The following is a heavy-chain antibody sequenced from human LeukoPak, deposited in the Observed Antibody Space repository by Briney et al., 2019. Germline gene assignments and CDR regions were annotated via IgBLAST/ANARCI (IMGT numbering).Heavy chain of an antibody. V-gene: IGHV4-59*01. D-gene: IGHD1-1*01. J-gene: IGHJ3*02. Sequence: SETLSLTCTVSGGSISSYYWSWIRQPPGKRLEWIGYVSYSGNTNYNPSFKSRVTISVDTSKNSFSLNLRSMTAADTAVYYCARDRTTPTRGSFPIWGQGTMVTVSS. CDR3: ARDRTTPTRGSFPI. CDR1: GGSISSYY. CDR2: VSYSGNT.